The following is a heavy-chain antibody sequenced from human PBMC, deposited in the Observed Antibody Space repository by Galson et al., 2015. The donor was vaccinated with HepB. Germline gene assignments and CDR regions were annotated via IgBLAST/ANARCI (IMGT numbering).Heavy chain of an antibody. D-gene: IGHD6-13*01. CDR1: GYTFTNYD. Sequence: SCKASGYTFTNYDINWVRQAPGQGLEWMGWISTYDGNTNYAQRLQGRVTMTTDTSTRIVYMELRSLRSDDTAVYYCARDQAAAGANPMMWWGQGTLVTVSS. J-gene: IGHJ4*02. CDR2: ISTYDGNT. V-gene: IGHV1-18*01. CDR3: ARDQAAAGANPMMW.